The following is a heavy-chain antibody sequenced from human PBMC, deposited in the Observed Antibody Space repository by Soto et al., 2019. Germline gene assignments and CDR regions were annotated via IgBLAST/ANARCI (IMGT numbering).Heavy chain of an antibody. CDR1: GFTFSSYE. CDR3: ARGPSPYIVVVPASPYYGMDV. V-gene: IGHV3-48*03. D-gene: IGHD2-2*01. CDR2: ISSSGSTI. Sequence: EVQLVESGGGLVQPGGSLRLSCAASGFTFSSYEMNWVRQAPGKGLEWVSYISSSGSTIYYADSVKGRFTISRDNAKNSLYLQMNSLRAEDTAVYYCARGPSPYIVVVPASPYYGMDVWGQGTTVTVSS. J-gene: IGHJ6*02.